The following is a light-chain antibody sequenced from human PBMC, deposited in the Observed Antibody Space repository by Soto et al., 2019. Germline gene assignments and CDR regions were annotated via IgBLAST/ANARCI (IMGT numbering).Light chain of an antibody. CDR1: SSDVGGYNH. CDR3: SSYTSSSTWV. V-gene: IGLV2-11*01. J-gene: IGLJ3*02. CDR2: DVN. Sequence: QSALTQPRSVSGSPGQSVTISCTGSSSDVGGYNHVSWYQHHPGKAPKVMIYDVNKRTSGVPDRFSGSKSGNTASLTISGLQAEDEADYYCSSYTSSSTWVFGGGTKLTVL.